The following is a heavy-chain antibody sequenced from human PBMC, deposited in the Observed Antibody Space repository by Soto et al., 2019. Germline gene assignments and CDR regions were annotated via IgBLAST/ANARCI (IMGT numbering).Heavy chain of an antibody. Sequence: QVQLVQSGAEVREPGASVKVSCKASGYTFTNYGVSWVRQAPGQGLEWMGWIGGYKGNTNYAQKLQGRGTLTTDTARSTAYVEVGGLGSDDTAVYYCAPHTLDTGMPSGYWGQGALVTVSS. CDR3: APHTLDTGMPSGY. CDR1: GYTFTNYG. V-gene: IGHV1-18*01. D-gene: IGHD5-18*01. CDR2: IGGYKGNT. J-gene: IGHJ4*02.